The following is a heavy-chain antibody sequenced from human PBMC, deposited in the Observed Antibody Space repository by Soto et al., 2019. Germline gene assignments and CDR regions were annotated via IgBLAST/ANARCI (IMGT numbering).Heavy chain of an antibody. CDR2: IIPILGIA. CDR3: AREASSGWSDEFDD. CDR1: GGTFSSYT. J-gene: IGHJ4*02. V-gene: IGHV1-69*08. Sequence: QVQLVQSGAEVKKPGSSVKVSCKASGGTFSSYTISWVRQAPGQGLEWMGRIIPILGIANYAQKFQGRVTITADQATGTAYMELSRLRSEDPAVYYCAREASSGWSDEFDDWGQGSLVTVSS. D-gene: IGHD6-19*01.